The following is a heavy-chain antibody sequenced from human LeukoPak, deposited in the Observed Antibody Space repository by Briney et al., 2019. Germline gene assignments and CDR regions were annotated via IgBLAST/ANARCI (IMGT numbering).Heavy chain of an antibody. D-gene: IGHD3-22*01. CDR1: GGTFTDYS. Sequence: ASVKVSCKAPGGTFTDYSLSWVRQAPGQGLEWMGRVIPSPGRSSYEPKFQGRVTITADRSTDTAYMELFSLRSEDTAVYYCARDRVDFHDRSGFVVVASDIWGQGTMVTVSS. J-gene: IGHJ3*02. CDR2: VIPSPGRS. V-gene: IGHV1-69*04. CDR3: ARDRVDFHDRSGFVVVASDI.